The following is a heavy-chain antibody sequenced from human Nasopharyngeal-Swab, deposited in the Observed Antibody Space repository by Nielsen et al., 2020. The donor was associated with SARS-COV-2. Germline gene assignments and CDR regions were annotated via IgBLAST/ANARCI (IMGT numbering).Heavy chain of an antibody. D-gene: IGHD2-21*02. CDR3: ARQLCTASDCYEAY. CDR2: ISTKTGNP. Sequence: ASVKVSCKASGYSFTTYTMNWVRQAPGQGLEWMGWISTKTGNPTLAQGFTGRFVFSLDISVNTAYLQINNLKPEDTAVYYCARQLCTASDCYEAYWGQGTLVTVSS. J-gene: IGHJ4*02. V-gene: IGHV7-4-1*02. CDR1: GYSFTTYT.